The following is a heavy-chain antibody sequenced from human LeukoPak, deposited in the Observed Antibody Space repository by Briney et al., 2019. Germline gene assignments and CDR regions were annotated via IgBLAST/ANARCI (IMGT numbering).Heavy chain of an antibody. V-gene: IGHV3-66*01. D-gene: IGHD6-19*01. CDR2: LYNDGSI. CDR1: GFSVSSNY. CDR3: ATEPGIAVAGSGY. J-gene: IGHJ4*02. Sequence: GGSLRLSCAASGFSVSSNYMSWVRQAPGKGLEWLSVLYNDGSIYYADSVKGRFTISRDNSKNILYLQMNSLRAEDTAVYYCATEPGIAVAGSGYWGQGTLVTVSS.